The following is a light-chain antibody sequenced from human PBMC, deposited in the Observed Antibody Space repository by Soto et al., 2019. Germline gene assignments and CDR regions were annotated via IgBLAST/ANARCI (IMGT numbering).Light chain of an antibody. V-gene: IGLV1-40*01. CDR1: SSNIGADYD. J-gene: IGLJ2*01. CDR3: QSYDSSLGSLV. CDR2: DDS. Sequence: QYVLTQPPSVSGAPGQRVTISCTGSSSNIGADYDVHWYQQHPGTAPKLLIYDDSNRPSGVPDRFSGSKSGTTASLAITGLQAEDEADYYCQSYDSSLGSLVFGGGTKLTVL.